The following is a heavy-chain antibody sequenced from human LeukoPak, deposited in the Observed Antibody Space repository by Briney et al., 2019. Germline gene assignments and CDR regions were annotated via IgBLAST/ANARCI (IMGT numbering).Heavy chain of an antibody. J-gene: IGHJ4*02. V-gene: IGHV6-1*01. Sequence: SQTLSLTCGISGDSVSSNSAVWNWIRQSPSRGLEWLGRTYYRSKWYHDYAESVKSRITVNPDTSKNQFSLQLNSVTPEDTAVYYCAQGGAAAGFDYWGQGTLVTVSS. D-gene: IGHD6-25*01. CDR1: GDSVSSNSAV. CDR2: TYYRSKWYH. CDR3: AQGGAAAGFDY.